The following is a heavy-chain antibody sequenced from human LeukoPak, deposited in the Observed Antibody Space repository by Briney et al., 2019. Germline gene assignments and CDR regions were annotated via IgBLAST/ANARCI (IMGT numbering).Heavy chain of an antibody. V-gene: IGHV4-59*12. Sequence: SETLSLTCTVSGGSISSYYWSWIRQPPGKGLEWIGYIYYSGSTNYNPSLKSRVTISVDTSKNQFSLKLSSVTAADTAVYYCARRGSSSWYSPVFDYWGQGTLVTVSS. CDR3: ARRGSSSWYSPVFDY. CDR1: GGSISSYY. J-gene: IGHJ4*02. CDR2: IYYSGST. D-gene: IGHD6-13*01.